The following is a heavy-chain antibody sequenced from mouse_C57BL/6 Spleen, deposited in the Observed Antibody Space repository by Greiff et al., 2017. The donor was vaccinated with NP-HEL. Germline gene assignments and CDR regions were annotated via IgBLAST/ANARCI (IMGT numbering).Heavy chain of an antibody. CDR1: GYAFSSSW. CDR2: IYPGDGDT. Sequence: QVQLQQSGPELVKPGASVKISCKASGYAFSSSWMNWVKQRPGKGLEWIGRIYPGDGDTNYNGKFKGKATLTADKSSSTAYMQLSSLTSEDSAVYFGARDLDSSGTGDYWGQGTTLTVSS. D-gene: IGHD3-2*02. CDR3: ARDLDSSGTGDY. J-gene: IGHJ2*01. V-gene: IGHV1-82*01.